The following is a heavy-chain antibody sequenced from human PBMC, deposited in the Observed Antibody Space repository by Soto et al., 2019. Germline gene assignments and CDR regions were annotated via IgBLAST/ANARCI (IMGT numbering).Heavy chain of an antibody. Sequence: EVQLLESGGGLVQPGGSLRLSCAASGFTFSSYAMSWVRQAPGKGLEWVSAISGSGGSTYYADSVKGRFTISRDNSKNTLYLQMNSLRAEDTAVYYCVKKGGVQVKGWYRAGFADYWGQGTLVTVSS. D-gene: IGHD6-19*01. V-gene: IGHV3-23*01. CDR2: ISGSGGST. CDR1: GFTFSSYA. CDR3: VKKGGVQVKGWYRAGFADY. J-gene: IGHJ4*02.